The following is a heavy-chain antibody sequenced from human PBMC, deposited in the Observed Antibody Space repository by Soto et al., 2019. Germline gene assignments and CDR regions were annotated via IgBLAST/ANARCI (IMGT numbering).Heavy chain of an antibody. J-gene: IGHJ6*03. CDR1: GYTFTSYY. Sequence: ASVKVSCKASGYTFTSYYMHWVRQAPGQGLEWMGIINPSGGSTSYAQKFQGRVTMTRDTSTSTVYMELSSLRSEDTAVYYCARANRLNYDFWSGYPHPRYYYMDVWGKGTTVTVSS. V-gene: IGHV1-46*03. D-gene: IGHD3-3*01. CDR3: ARANRLNYDFWSGYPHPRYYYMDV. CDR2: INPSGGST.